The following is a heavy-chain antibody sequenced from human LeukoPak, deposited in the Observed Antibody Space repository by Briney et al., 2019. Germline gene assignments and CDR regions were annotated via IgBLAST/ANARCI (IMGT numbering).Heavy chain of an antibody. CDR3: ARGDASSGDH. CDR1: GFSFTNFW. Sequence: GGSLRLSCAVSGFSFTNFWMSWVRQAPGRGLEWVANIHPEGNEKYHVESVKGRFTISRDNTRNLLFLQMNGLRVEDTAVYYCARGDASSGDHWGQGTLVTVSS. V-gene: IGHV3-7*04. CDR2: IHPEGNEK. J-gene: IGHJ4*02.